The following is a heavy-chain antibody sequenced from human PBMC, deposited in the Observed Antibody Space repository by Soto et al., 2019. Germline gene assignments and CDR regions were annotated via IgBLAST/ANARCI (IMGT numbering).Heavy chain of an antibody. CDR1: GFTFSSYA. CDR3: ARDGDSSSWYSEYYYYGMDV. Sequence: QVQLVESGGGVVQPGRSLRLSCAASGFTFSSYAMHWVRQAPGKGLEWVAVISYDGSNKYYADSVKGRFTISRDNSKNTLYLKMNSLRAEDTAVYYCARDGDSSSWYSEYYYYGMDVWGQGTTVTVSS. D-gene: IGHD6-13*01. CDR2: ISYDGSNK. V-gene: IGHV3-30-3*01. J-gene: IGHJ6*02.